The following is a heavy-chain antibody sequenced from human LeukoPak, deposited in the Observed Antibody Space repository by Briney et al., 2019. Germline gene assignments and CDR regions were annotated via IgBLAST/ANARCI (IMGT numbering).Heavy chain of an antibody. D-gene: IGHD4-17*01. Sequence: SETLSLTCTVSGGSISSYYWSWIRQPPGKGLEWIGYIYDSGSTNYNPSLKSRVTMSVDTSKNQFSLKLSSVTAADTAVYYCARGPTTVTRAFDYWGQGTLVTVSS. CDR3: ARGPTTVTRAFDY. CDR1: GGSISSYY. V-gene: IGHV4-59*12. J-gene: IGHJ4*02. CDR2: IYDSGST.